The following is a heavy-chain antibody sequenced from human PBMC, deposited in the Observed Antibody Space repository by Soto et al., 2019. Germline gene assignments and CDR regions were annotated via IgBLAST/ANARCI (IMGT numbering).Heavy chain of an antibody. CDR3: ARDIRVTTVTGGYYYYGMDV. CDR1: VGSMSSEGYY. CDR2: ISYTGNT. V-gene: IGHV4-30-4*01. D-gene: IGHD4-4*01. J-gene: IGHJ6*02. Sequence: PSETLSLTCTVSVGSMSSEGYYWTWIRQPPGKGLEWIGYISYTGNTYSNPSLKSRLSMSLDTSKNQFSLKLSSVTATDTAVYYCARDIRVTTVTGGYYYYGMDVWGQGTTVTVSS.